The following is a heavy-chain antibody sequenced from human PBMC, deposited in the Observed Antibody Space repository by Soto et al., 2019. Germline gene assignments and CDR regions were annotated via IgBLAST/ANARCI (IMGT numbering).Heavy chain of an antibody. CDR2: INPYSGGA. CDR1: GYTFTGYF. V-gene: IGHV1-2*02. J-gene: IGHJ5*02. D-gene: IGHD3-10*01. Sequence: ASVKVSCKASGYTFTGYFMHWVRQAPGQGLEWMGWINPYSGGADYAQSFQGRVTMTRDTSISTVYMELSRLRFDDTAVYYCARVIRGAYYNSPLDTWCPGTLLTVSS. CDR3: ARVIRGAYYNSPLDT.